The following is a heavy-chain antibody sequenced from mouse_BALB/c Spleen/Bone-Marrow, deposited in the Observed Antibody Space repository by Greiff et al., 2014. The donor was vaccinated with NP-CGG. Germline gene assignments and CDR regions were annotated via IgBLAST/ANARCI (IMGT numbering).Heavy chain of an antibody. CDR1: GFNIKDTY. V-gene: IGHV14-3*02. D-gene: IGHD1-1*01. CDR3: ASYYYGSSDGFAY. Sequence: EVKLQESGAELVKPGASVKLSCTASGFNIKDTYMHWVKQRPEQGLEWIGRIDPGSGNTKYDPKFPGKATITADTSSNTAYLQLSSLTSEDMAVYYCASYYYGSSDGFAYWGQGTLVTVSA. J-gene: IGHJ3*01. CDR2: IDPGSGNT.